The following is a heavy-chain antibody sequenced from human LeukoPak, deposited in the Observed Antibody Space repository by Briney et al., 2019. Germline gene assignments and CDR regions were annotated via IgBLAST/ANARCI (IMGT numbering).Heavy chain of an antibody. D-gene: IGHD3-22*01. CDR3: AKDHSAHYYDGSGYLDY. V-gene: IGHV3-23*01. CDR1: GFTFSSYA. J-gene: IGHJ4*02. Sequence: GGSLRLSCAASGFTFSSYAMSWVRQAPGKGLEWVSAISGSGGSTYYADSVKGRFTISRDNSKNTLYLQMNSLRAEDTAVYYCAKDHSAHYYDGSGYLDYWGQGTLVTVSS. CDR2: ISGSGGST.